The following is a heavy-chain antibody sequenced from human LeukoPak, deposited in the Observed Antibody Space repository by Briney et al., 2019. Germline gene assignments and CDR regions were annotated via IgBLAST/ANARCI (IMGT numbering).Heavy chain of an antibody. D-gene: IGHD6-13*01. CDR1: GGSISSYY. J-gene: IGHJ3*02. Sequence: SETLSLTCTVSGGSISSYYWSWIRQPPGKGLEWIGYIYYSGSTNYNPSLKCRVTISVDTSKNQFSLKLSSVTAADTAVYYCARETEAAVDIWGQGTMVTVSS. CDR3: ARETEAAVDI. V-gene: IGHV4-59*01. CDR2: IYYSGST.